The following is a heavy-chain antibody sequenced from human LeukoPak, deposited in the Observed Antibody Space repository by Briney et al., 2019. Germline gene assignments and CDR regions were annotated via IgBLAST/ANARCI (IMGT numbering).Heavy chain of an antibody. CDR1: GFTFSSYG. D-gene: IGHD2-2*01. CDR3: ARWRGSTSERSDY. V-gene: IGHV3-30*03. CDR2: ISYDGSNK. J-gene: IGHJ4*02. Sequence: GRSLRLSCAASGFTFSSYGMHWVRQAPGKGLEWVAVISYDGSNKYYADSVKGRFTISRDNSKNTLYLQMNSLRAEDTAVYYCARWRGSTSERSDYWGQGTLVTVSS.